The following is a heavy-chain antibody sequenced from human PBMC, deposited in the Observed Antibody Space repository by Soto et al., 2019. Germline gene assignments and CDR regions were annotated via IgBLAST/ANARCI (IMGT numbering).Heavy chain of an antibody. CDR3: VRSGDDYGSYIDY. D-gene: IGHD4-17*01. CDR1: GYSISTGYY. J-gene: IGHJ4*02. V-gene: IGHV4-38-2*01. Sequence: SETLSVTCDVSGYSISTGYYWAFVRQPPGKGMEWIGSINHRGNSYYNPSLKSRVTISVDTSKNQGSLKVSSVTAADTAVYYCVRSGDDYGSYIDYWGQGTLVTVSS. CDR2: INHRGNS.